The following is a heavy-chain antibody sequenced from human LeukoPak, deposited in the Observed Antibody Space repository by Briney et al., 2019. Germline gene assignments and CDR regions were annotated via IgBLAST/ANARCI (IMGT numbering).Heavy chain of an antibody. Sequence: PGGPVRLPCAPSGLNFDEFGVSWVRQAPGKGREWVSAMSSSDDGRYYAPSVRGRFTISRDTSRSTLYLQMNSLRAEDAAVYYCAKAPVTSCRGAFCYPFDYWGQGTLVTVSS. J-gene: IGHJ4*02. CDR2: MSSSDDGR. V-gene: IGHV3-23*01. CDR1: GLNFDEFG. CDR3: AKAPVTSCRGAFCYPFDY. D-gene: IGHD2-15*01.